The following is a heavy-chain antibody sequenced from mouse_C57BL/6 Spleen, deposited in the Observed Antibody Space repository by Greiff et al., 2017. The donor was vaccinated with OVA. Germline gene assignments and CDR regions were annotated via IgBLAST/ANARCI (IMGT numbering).Heavy chain of an antibody. CDR3: ARSDYGSSYYFDY. CDR2: INPSSGYT. J-gene: IGHJ2*01. D-gene: IGHD1-1*01. CDR1: GYTFTSYW. V-gene: IGHV1-7*01. Sequence: QVQLQQPGAELVKPGASVKLSCKASGYTFTSYWMHWVKQRPGQGLEWIGYINPSSGYTKYNQKFKDKATLTADKSSSTAYMQLSSLTYEDSAVYYCARSDYGSSYYFDYWGQGTTLTVSS.